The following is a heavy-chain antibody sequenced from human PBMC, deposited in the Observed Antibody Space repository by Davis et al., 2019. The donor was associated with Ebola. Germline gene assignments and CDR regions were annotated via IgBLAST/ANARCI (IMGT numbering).Heavy chain of an antibody. CDR3: AKGGTSGWYGSFDY. Sequence: PGGSLRLSCAASGSTFADYAMHWVRQAPGKGLEWVSSISWNSGSIGYADSVKGRFTISRDNAKNSLYLQMNSLTTEDTALYYCAKGGTSGWYGSFDYWGQGTLVTVSS. CDR2: ISWNSGSI. J-gene: IGHJ4*02. V-gene: IGHV3-9*01. CDR1: GSTFADYA. D-gene: IGHD6-19*01.